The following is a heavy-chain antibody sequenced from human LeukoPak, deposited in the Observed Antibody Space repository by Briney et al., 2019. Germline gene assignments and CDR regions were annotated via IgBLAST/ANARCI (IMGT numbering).Heavy chain of an antibody. V-gene: IGHV4-39*07. Sequence: PSETLSLTCTVSGGSISSSSYYWGWIRQPPGKGLEWIGEINHSGSTNYNPSLKSRVTISVDTSKNQFSLKLSSVTAADTAVYYCARGDCSSTICYSSMDVWGKGTTVTVSS. J-gene: IGHJ6*03. CDR3: ARGDCSSTICYSSMDV. CDR2: INHSGST. D-gene: IGHD2-2*01. CDR1: GGSISSSSYY.